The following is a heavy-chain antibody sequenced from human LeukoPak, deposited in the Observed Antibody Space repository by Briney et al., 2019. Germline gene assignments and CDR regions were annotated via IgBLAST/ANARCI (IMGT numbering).Heavy chain of an antibody. CDR2: FSPYKGNT. CDR3: ARDEADAGVGTLDY. CDR1: GYTLPSYG. J-gene: IGHJ4*02. V-gene: IGHV1-18*01. Sequence: RASPKPSCKASGYTLPSYGISRVRQAPGHGLERMGGFSPYKGNTNYAQKLQGRVTMTTDTSTSTAYMELRSLGSDAAAVYYCARDEADAGVGTLDYWGQGTLVSAS. D-gene: IGHD2-15*01.